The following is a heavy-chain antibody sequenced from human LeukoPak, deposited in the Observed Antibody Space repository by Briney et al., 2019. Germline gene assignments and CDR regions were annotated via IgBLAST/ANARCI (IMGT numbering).Heavy chain of an antibody. CDR2: IYHSGST. CDR3: AREVDCSSTSCLAFDI. CDR1: GGSISSGGYY. Sequence: SQTLSLTCTVPGGSISSGGYYWSWIRQPPGKGLEWIGYIYHSGSTYYNPSLKSRVTISVDRSKNQFSLKLSSVTAADTAVYYCAREVDCSSTSCLAFDIWGQGTMVTVSS. D-gene: IGHD2-2*01. V-gene: IGHV4-30-2*01. J-gene: IGHJ3*02.